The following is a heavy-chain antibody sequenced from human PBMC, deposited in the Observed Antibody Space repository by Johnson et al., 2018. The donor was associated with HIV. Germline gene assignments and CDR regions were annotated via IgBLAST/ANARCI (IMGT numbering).Heavy chain of an antibody. CDR3: ARDRAVAATSGAGAFDI. D-gene: IGHD2-15*01. V-gene: IGHV3-11*04. Sequence: QMLLVESGGGLVQPGGSLRLSCAASGFTFSDYYMSWIRQAPGKGLEWVSYISSSGSTIYYADSVKGRFTISRDNSKNTLYLQMNSLRAEDTAVYYCARDRAVAATSGAGAFDIWGQGTMVTVSS. CDR1: GFTFSDYY. J-gene: IGHJ3*02. CDR2: ISSSGSTI.